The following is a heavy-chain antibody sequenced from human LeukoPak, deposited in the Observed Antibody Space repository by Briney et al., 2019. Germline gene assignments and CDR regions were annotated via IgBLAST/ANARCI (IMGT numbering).Heavy chain of an antibody. CDR1: GGSISSGGYS. D-gene: IGHD3-22*01. V-gene: IGHV4-30-2*01. Sequence: PSETLSLTCAVSGGSISSGGYSWSWIRQPPGKGLEWIGYIYHSGSTYYNPSLKSRVTISVDRSKNQFSLKLSSVTAADTAVYYCARARYYYDSSGYYYYYGTDVWGQGTTVTVSS. CDR3: ARARYYYDSSGYYYYYGTDV. J-gene: IGHJ6*02. CDR2: IYHSGST.